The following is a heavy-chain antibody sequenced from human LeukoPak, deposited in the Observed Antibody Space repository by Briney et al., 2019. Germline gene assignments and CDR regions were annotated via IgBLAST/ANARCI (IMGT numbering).Heavy chain of an antibody. Sequence: PSETLSLTCTVSGGSISSYYWSWIRQPPGKGLEWIGYIYYSGSTDYNPSLKSRVTISVDTSKNQFSLKLSSVTAADTAVYYCARAGQWLEPFDYWGQGTLVTVSS. CDR3: ARAGQWLEPFDY. V-gene: IGHV4-59*12. CDR1: GGSISSYY. J-gene: IGHJ4*02. D-gene: IGHD6-19*01. CDR2: IYYSGST.